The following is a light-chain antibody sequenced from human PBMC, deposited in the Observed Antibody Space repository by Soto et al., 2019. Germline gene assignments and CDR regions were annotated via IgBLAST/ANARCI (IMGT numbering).Light chain of an antibody. CDR3: QSYDSSLSGYVV. Sequence: QAVVTQPPSVSGAPGQRVTISCTGSSSNIGAGYDVHWYQQLPGTAPKLHIYGNSNRPSGVPDRFSGSKSGTSASLAITGLQAEDEADYYCQSYDSSLSGYVVFGGGTKLTV. CDR2: GNS. CDR1: SSNIGAGYD. J-gene: IGLJ2*01. V-gene: IGLV1-40*01.